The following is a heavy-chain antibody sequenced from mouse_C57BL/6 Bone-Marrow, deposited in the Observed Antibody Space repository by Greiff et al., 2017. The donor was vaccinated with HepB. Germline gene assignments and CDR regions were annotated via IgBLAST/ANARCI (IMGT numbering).Heavy chain of an antibody. D-gene: IGHD1-1*01. J-gene: IGHJ4*01. V-gene: IGHV5-12*01. Sequence: EVQLVESGGGLVQPGGSLKLSCAASGFTFSDYYMYWVRQTPEKRLEWVAYISNGGGSTYYPDTVKGRFTISRDNAKNTLYLQMSRLKSEDTAMYYCARQVVTHYYAMDYWGQGTSVTVSS. CDR2: ISNGGGST. CDR3: ARQVVTHYYAMDY. CDR1: GFTFSDYY.